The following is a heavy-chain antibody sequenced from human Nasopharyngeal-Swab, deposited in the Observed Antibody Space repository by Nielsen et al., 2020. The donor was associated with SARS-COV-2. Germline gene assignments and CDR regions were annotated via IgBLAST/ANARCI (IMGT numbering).Heavy chain of an antibody. Sequence: ASVKVSCKASGGTFSSYATSWVRQAPGQGLEWMGWISAYNGNTNYAQKLQGRVTMTTDTSTSTAYMELRSLRSDDTAVYYCARETAYYDFWSGDMGYYYYYYMDVWGKGTTVTVSS. V-gene: IGHV1-18*01. J-gene: IGHJ6*03. CDR1: GGTFSSYA. CDR2: ISAYNGNT. CDR3: ARETAYYDFWSGDMGYYYYYYMDV. D-gene: IGHD3-3*01.